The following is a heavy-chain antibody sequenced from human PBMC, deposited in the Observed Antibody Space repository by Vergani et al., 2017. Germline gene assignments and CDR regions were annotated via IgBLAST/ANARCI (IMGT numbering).Heavy chain of an antibody. CDR1: GGSISSGDHC. CDR2: IFYNGTT. Sequence: QVQLQESGPGVVKPSQTLSLTCAVSGGSISSGDHCWTWIRQRPGKGLEWIGYIFYNGTTYDNPSLRSRLTISVDTSQNQFSLKLRSVTAADTAVYYCARVDTQVPATSHFYYMDVWGKGTTVVVSS. CDR3: ARVDTQVPATSHFYYMDV. J-gene: IGHJ6*03. V-gene: IGHV4-31*11. D-gene: IGHD6-25*01.